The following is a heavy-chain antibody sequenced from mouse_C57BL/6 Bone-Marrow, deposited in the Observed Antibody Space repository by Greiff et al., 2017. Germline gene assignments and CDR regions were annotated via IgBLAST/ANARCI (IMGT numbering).Heavy chain of an antibody. CDR3: ARGALYGSIFDY. Sequence: VKLMESDAELVKPGASVKISCKVSGYTFTDYTIHWMKQRPEQGLEWIGYIYPRDGSTKYNEKFTGKATLTADKSSSTAYMQLNSLTSEDSAVYFCARGALYGSIFDYWGQGTTLTVSS. V-gene: IGHV1-78*01. J-gene: IGHJ2*01. CDR1: GYTFTDYT. CDR2: IYPRDGST. D-gene: IGHD1-1*01.